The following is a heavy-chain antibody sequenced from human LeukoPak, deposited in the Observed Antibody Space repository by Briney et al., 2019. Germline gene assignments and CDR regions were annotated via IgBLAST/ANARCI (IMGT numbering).Heavy chain of an antibody. CDR1: GFTFSSYG. CDR3: AKDRAYFIVGATVSD. J-gene: IGHJ4*02. D-gene: IGHD1-26*01. V-gene: IGHV3-23*01. CDR2: ISGSGGST. Sequence: GGSLRLSCAASGFTFSSYGMSWVRQAPGKGLEWVSAISGSGGSTYYADSVKGRFTISRDNSKNTLYLQMNSLRAEDTAVYYCAKDRAYFIVGATVSDWGQGTLVTVSS.